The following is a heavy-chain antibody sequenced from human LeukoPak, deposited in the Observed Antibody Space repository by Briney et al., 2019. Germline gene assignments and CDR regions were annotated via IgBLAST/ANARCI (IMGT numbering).Heavy chain of an antibody. CDR3: ARMMTYYYYMDV. D-gene: IGHD3-16*01. Sequence: ASVKVSCKASGYSFTSYGISWVRQAPGQGLEWMGWISAYNGNTNYVQKLQGRVTMTTDTSTSTAYMELRSLRSDDTAVYYCARMMTYYYYMDVWGKGTTVTISS. V-gene: IGHV1-18*01. CDR1: GYSFTSYG. CDR2: ISAYNGNT. J-gene: IGHJ6*03.